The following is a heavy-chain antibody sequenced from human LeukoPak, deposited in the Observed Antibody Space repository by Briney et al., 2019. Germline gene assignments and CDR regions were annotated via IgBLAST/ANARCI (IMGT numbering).Heavy chain of an antibody. CDR1: GFTFSSYA. CDR3: AKDYYDSSGYYTLGAFDI. J-gene: IGHJ3*02. V-gene: IGHV3-23*01. Sequence: PGGSLRLSCAASGFTFSSYAMSWVRQAPGKGLEWVSAISGGGGSTYYADSVKGRFTISRDNSKNTLYLQMNSLRAEDTAVYYCAKDYYDSSGYYTLGAFDIWGQGTMVTVSS. CDR2: ISGGGGST. D-gene: IGHD3-22*01.